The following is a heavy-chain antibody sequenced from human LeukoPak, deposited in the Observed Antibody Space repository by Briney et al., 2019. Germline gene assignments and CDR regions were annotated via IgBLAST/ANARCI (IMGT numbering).Heavy chain of an antibody. Sequence: GGSLRLSCTASGFTFGDYAMSWVRQAPGKGLEWVGFIRSKAYGGTTEYAASVKGRFTISRDDSKSIAYLQMNSLRAEDTAVYYCASVSRFLEWLSHFDYWGQGTLVTVSS. CDR3: ASVSRFLEWLSHFDY. V-gene: IGHV3-49*04. CDR2: IRSKAYGGTT. J-gene: IGHJ4*02. D-gene: IGHD3-3*01. CDR1: GFTFGDYA.